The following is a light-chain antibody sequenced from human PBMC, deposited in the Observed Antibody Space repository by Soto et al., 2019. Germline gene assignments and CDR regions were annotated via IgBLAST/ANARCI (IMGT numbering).Light chain of an antibody. J-gene: IGKJ1*01. Sequence: DIEMTQSPASLSASVGDRVTITCRASQGISNYLAWYQQKPGREPKLLIYAASTMQSSVPSRFSGSGSGTAFTLTISSLQAEDVATDYCHKYNSAPCTFGQGTKVEIK. CDR2: AAS. V-gene: IGKV1-27*01. CDR3: HKYNSAPCT. CDR1: QGISNY.